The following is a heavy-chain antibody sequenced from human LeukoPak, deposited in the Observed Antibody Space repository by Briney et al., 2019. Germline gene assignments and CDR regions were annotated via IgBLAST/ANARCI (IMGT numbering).Heavy chain of an antibody. D-gene: IGHD6-19*01. Sequence: SETLSLTCTVSVGSISTYYWSWIRQPPGKGLEWIGYIYYSGSTNYNPSLKSRVTISVDTSKNQFSLNLSSVTAADKTVYYCARSEQYNSGWYFYFDYWGQGTLVTVSS. CDR2: IYYSGST. V-gene: IGHV4-59*01. CDR3: ARSEQYNSGWYFYFDY. J-gene: IGHJ4*02. CDR1: VGSISTYY.